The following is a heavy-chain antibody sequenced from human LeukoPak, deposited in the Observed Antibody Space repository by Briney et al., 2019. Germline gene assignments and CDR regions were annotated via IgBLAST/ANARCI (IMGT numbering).Heavy chain of an antibody. CDR3: ARGRTVVGATGYVGYFDY. V-gene: IGHV4-34*01. Sequence: SETLSLTCAVYGGSFSGYYWSWIRQPPGKGLEWSGEINHSGRTNYNPSLKSRVTISVHTFKNQFSPTLSSVTAADTAVYYWARGRTVVGATGYVGYFDYWGQGTLVTVSS. CDR2: INHSGRT. D-gene: IGHD1-26*01. J-gene: IGHJ4*02. CDR1: GGSFSGYY.